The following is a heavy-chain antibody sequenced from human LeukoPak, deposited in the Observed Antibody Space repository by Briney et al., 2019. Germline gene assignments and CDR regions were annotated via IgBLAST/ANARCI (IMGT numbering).Heavy chain of an antibody. D-gene: IGHD3-22*01. CDR2: ITGSGGST. CDR3: AKDRGRYYDSSGYYWGYYFDS. Sequence: PGGSLRLSCAASRFTFSNYAVNWVRQAPGKGLEWVSTITGSGGSTFYADSVKGRFTISRDNSMDTLYLQMSSLRAEDTAVYYCAKDRGRYYDSSGYYWGYYFDSWGQGILVTVST. V-gene: IGHV3-23*01. J-gene: IGHJ4*02. CDR1: RFTFSNYA.